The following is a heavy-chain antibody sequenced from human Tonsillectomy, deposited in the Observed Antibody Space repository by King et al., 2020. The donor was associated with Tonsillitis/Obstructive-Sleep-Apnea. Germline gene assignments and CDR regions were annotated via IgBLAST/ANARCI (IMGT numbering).Heavy chain of an antibody. CDR2: ISNISRTI. CDR3: ASGAFDI. Sequence: VQLVESGGGLLQPGGSLRLSCAASGFTFSSYSRNWVRQAPGKGLEGLSYISNISRTIYYADSVKGRFTISRDNAKNSLYLQMNSLRDEDTAVYYCASGAFDIWGQGTMVTVSS. J-gene: IGHJ3*02. CDR1: GFTFSSYS. V-gene: IGHV3-48*02.